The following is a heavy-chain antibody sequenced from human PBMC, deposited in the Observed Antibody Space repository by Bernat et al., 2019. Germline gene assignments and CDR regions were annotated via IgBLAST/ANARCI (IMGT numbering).Heavy chain of an antibody. V-gene: IGHV3-49*03. J-gene: IGHJ6*02. CDR2: IRGKAYGGTT. Sequence: EVQLVESGGDLVQPGRSLRPSCTGSGFTFGNSAMSWFRQAPGKGLEWVGFIRGKAYGGTTEYAASVKGRFTISRDDSKSIAYLQMNSLETEDTAVYYCSRAALRYQLTSYYYFGMDVWGQGTTATVSS. CDR3: SRAALRYQLTSYYYFGMDV. CDR1: GFTFGNSA. D-gene: IGHD2-2*01.